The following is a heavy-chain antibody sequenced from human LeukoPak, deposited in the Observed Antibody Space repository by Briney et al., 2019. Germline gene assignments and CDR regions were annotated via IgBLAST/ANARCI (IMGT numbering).Heavy chain of an antibody. V-gene: IGHV3-20*04. Sequence: GGSLRLSCAASGFTFDDYGMSWVLQAPGKGLEWVSGINWNGGSTGYADSVKGRFTISRDNAKNSLYLQMNSLRAEDTALYYCARYYDSSGYYLGPFDYWGQGTLVTVSS. CDR3: ARYYDSSGYYLGPFDY. CDR1: GFTFDDYG. J-gene: IGHJ4*02. D-gene: IGHD3-22*01. CDR2: INWNGGST.